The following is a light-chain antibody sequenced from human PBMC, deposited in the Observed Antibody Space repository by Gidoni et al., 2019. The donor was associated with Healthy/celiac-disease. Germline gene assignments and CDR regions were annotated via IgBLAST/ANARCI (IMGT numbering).Light chain of an antibody. Sequence: QSALTQPASVSGSPGQSITISCTGTSSDVCGYNYVSWYQQHPGKAPKLMIYEVSNRPAGVSNRFSGSKSGNTASMTSSGLQDEDEADYYCSSYTSSSRVFGGGTKLTVL. V-gene: IGLV2-14*01. CDR2: EVS. CDR3: SSYTSSSRV. J-gene: IGLJ2*01. CDR1: SSDVCGYNY.